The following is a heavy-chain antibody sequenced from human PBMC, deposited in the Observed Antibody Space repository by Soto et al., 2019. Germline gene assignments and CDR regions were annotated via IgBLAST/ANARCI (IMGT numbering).Heavy chain of an antibody. J-gene: IGHJ4*02. CDR3: ARDCGTAVTTHYLDF. CDR2: ISSHTGNT. V-gene: IGHV1-18*01. D-gene: IGHD4-17*01. Sequence: QVAVVQSGPEVKKPGASVKVSCKASGYNFNACGISWVRQAPGQGLEWMGWISSHTGNTNYAQNLQGRVTMTTDTSTTTVYMELRSLTSDDTAVYYCARDCGTAVTTHYLDFWGQGSLVTVSS. CDR1: GYNFNACG.